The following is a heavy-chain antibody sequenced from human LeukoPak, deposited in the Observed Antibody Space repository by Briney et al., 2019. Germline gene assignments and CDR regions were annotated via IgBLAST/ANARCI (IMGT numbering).Heavy chain of an antibody. CDR1: GGSISSYY. CDR3: ARTVVVTAIQIYFDY. V-gene: IGHV4-59*08. D-gene: IGHD2-21*02. CDR2: IYYIGST. J-gene: IGHJ4*02. Sequence: SETLSLTCTVSGGSISSYYWSWIRQPPGKGLGWSGYIYYIGSTNYNPSLKSRVTISVDTSKNQFSLKLSSVTAADTAVYYCARTVVVTAIQIYFDYWGQGTLVTVSS.